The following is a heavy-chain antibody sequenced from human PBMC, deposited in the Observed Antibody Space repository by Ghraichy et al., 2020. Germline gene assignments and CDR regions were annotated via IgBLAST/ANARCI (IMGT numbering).Heavy chain of an antibody. CDR1: GFTFSSYA. V-gene: IGHV3-23*01. D-gene: IGHD3-3*01. CDR3: AKDGSVATYYGFWSQFDY. CDR2: ISGSGGST. J-gene: IGHJ4*02. Sequence: GGSLRLSCAASGFTFSSYAMSWVRQAPGKGLEWVSAISGSGGSTYYADSVKGRFTISRDNSMNTLYLQMNNLRAEDTAVYYCAKDGSVATYYGFWSQFDYWAQGTRVTVSS.